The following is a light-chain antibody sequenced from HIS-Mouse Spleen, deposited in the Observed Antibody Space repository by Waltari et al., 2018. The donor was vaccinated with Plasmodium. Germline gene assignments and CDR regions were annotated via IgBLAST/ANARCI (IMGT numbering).Light chain of an antibody. CDR1: ALPKKY. CDR3: YSTDSSGNHRV. J-gene: IGLJ3*02. Sequence: SYELTQPPSVSVSPGQTARITCSGDALPKKYAYWYQQKSGQAPVLVIYEDSKRPSGIPEGFSGSSSGTMATLTFSGAQVEDEADYYVYSTDSSGNHRVFGGGTKLTVL. CDR2: EDS. V-gene: IGLV3-10*01.